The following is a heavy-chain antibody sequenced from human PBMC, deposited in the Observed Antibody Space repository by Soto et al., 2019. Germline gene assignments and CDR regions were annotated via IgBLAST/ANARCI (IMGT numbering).Heavy chain of an antibody. Sequence: EVQLVESGGGLVQPGGSLRLCCAASGFTFSSYWMHWVRQAPGKGLVWVSRIKSVGSSTNYADYVKGRFTMSRDNSKNTLYLQMNSLRAEDTAVYYCKTGTTNVFDICGQGTMVTVSS. CDR3: KTGTTNVFDI. V-gene: IGHV3-74*01. J-gene: IGHJ3*02. CDR1: GFTFSSYW. D-gene: IGHD1-1*01. CDR2: IKSVGSST.